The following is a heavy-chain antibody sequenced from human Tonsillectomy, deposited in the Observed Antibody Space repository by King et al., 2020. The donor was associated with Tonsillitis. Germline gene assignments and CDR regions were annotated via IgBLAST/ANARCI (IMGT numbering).Heavy chain of an antibody. CDR2: ISYDGSNK. J-gene: IGHJ4*02. D-gene: IGHD2/OR15-2a*01. CDR3: ARGEYPGEDY. CDR1: GFTFSSYA. V-gene: IGHV3-30-3*01. Sequence: QLVQSGGGVVQPGRSLRLSCAASGFTFSSYAMHWVRQAPGKGLEWVAVISYDGSNKYYADSVKCRFTISRDNSKNTLYLQMNSLRAEDTAVYYCARGEYPGEDYWGQGTLVTVSS.